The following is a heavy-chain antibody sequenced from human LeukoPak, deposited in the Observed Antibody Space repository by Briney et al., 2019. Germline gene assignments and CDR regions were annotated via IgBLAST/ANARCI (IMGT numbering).Heavy chain of an antibody. CDR1: GGSISSSRYY. J-gene: IGHJ4*02. Sequence: ETLSLTCTVSGGSISSSRYYWGWIRQPPGKGLEWVSVIYSGGSTYYADSVKGRFTISRDNSKNTLYLQMNSLRAEDTAVYYCAKASANSWYSGHLFDYWGQGTLVTVSS. CDR3: AKASANSWYSGHLFDY. D-gene: IGHD6-13*01. V-gene: IGHV3-53*01. CDR2: IYSGGST.